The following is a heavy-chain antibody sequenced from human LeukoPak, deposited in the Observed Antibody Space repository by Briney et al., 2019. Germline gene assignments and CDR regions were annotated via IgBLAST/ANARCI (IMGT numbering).Heavy chain of an antibody. Sequence: GGSLRLSCAASGFTFSSYSMNWVRQAPGKGLGWVSYISSSSSTIYYADSVKGRFTISRDNAKNSLYLQMNSLRAEDTAVYYCARVDGGNGDYWGQGTLVTVSS. D-gene: IGHD4-23*01. CDR1: GFTFSSYS. J-gene: IGHJ4*02. CDR3: ARVDGGNGDY. CDR2: ISSSSSTI. V-gene: IGHV3-48*01.